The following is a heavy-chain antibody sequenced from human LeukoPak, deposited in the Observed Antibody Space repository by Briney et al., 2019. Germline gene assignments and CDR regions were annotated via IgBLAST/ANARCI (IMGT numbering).Heavy chain of an antibody. Sequence: GGSLRLSCADSGFTFSSYAMSWVRPAPGKGLEWVSAISGSGGSTYYADSVKGRFTTSRDNSKNTLYLQMNSLRAEDTAVYYCAKGTEWELPNGFDYWGQGTLVTVSS. V-gene: IGHV3-23*01. CDR3: AKGTEWELPNGFDY. J-gene: IGHJ4*02. CDR1: GFTFSSYA. CDR2: ISGSGGST. D-gene: IGHD1-26*01.